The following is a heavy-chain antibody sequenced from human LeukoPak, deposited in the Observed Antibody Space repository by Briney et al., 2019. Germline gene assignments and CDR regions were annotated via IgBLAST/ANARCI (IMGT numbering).Heavy chain of an antibody. CDR3: ARVGKYCSGGSCSQRLLGYGRNWFDP. V-gene: IGHV4-38-2*02. J-gene: IGHJ5*02. D-gene: IGHD2-15*01. CDR2: IHHSGSN. CDR1: VYFNSRGYY. Sequence: SETLSLTCTFSVYFNSRGYYWGWIRQRPGKGLEWIGSIHHSGSNYYNPSLRSGATISVDTSKSQFSLQLSSVTAADTAVYYCARVGKYCSGGSCSQRLLGYGRNWFDPWGQGTLVTVSS.